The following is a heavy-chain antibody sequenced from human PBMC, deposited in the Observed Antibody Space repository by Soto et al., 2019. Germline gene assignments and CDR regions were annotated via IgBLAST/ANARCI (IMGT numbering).Heavy chain of an antibody. CDR3: ARALPVAKGGFDP. J-gene: IGHJ5*02. CDR1: GFTVSNTY. CDR2: IYTAGGT. Sequence: EVQLVETGGGLIQPGGSLRLSCAASGFTVSNTYMTWVRQPPGKGLECVSVIYTAGGTNYADSVKGRFIISRDNSKNTLYLQMNSLRAEGTAVNYCARALPVAKGGFDPWGQGTLVTVSS. D-gene: IGHD2-2*01. V-gene: IGHV3-53*02.